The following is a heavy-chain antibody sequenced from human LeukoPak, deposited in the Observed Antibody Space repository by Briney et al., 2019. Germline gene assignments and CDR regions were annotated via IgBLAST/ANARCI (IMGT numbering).Heavy chain of an antibody. D-gene: IGHD3-22*01. Sequence: AGGSLRLSCAASGFTFSSYAMSWVRQAPGKGLEWVSAISGSGGSTYYADSVKGRFTISRDNSKNTLYLQMNSLRAEDTAVYYCAKAPYYYDSSGYYYVYGFDYWGQGTLVTVSS. CDR2: ISGSGGST. V-gene: IGHV3-23*01. CDR1: GFTFSSYA. J-gene: IGHJ4*02. CDR3: AKAPYYYDSSGYYYVYGFDY.